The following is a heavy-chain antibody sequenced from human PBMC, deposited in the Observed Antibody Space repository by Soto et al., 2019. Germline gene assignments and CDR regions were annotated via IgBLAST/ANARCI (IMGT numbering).Heavy chain of an antibody. CDR1: GGFISSYY. CDR3: ARSIDSSGFYFSNC. D-gene: IGHD3-22*01. V-gene: IGHV4-59*01. Sequence: PSETLSLTCTVSGGFISSYYWSWIRQSPGKGLELIGYIHHTGSTNYNPSLKSRVTMSLDTSRNQFSLKLYSVTAADTAVYYFARSIDSSGFYFSNCWGQGTLVTVSS. J-gene: IGHJ4*02. CDR2: IHHTGST.